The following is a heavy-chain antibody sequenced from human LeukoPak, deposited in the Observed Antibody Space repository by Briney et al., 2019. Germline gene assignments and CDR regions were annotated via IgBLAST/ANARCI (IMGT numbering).Heavy chain of an antibody. V-gene: IGHV4-34*01. Sequence: KASETLSLTCAVYGGSLSAYYWTWIRQPPGKGLEWIGSIYYSGSTYYNPSLKSRVTISVDTSKNQFSLKLSSVTATDTAVYYCARSSGWFNFDYWGQGTLVTVSS. J-gene: IGHJ4*02. CDR1: GGSLSAYY. CDR2: IYYSGST. CDR3: ARSSGWFNFDY. D-gene: IGHD6-19*01.